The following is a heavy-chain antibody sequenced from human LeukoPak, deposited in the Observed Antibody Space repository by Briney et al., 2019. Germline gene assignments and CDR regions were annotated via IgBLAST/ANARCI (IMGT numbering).Heavy chain of an antibody. J-gene: IGHJ5*02. CDR1: GFTFSGSA. D-gene: IGHD6-6*01. CDR3: TTPFSSSSPIFKDKDNWFDP. V-gene: IGHV3-73*01. CDR2: IRSKANSYAT. Sequence: PGGSLRLSCAASGFTFSGSAMHWVRQASGKGLEWVGRIRSKANSYATAYAASVKGRFTISRDDSKNTAYLQMNSLKTEDTAVYYCTTPFSSSSPIFKDKDNWFDPWGQGTLVTVSS.